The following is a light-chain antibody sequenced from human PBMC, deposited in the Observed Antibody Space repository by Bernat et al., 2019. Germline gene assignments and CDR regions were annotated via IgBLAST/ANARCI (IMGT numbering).Light chain of an antibody. J-gene: IGKJ4*01. CDR3: QQYADSVVT. CDR1: QSVINNY. Sequence: EIVLTQSPGTLSLSPGERATLSCRASQSVINNYLAWYQQKPGQAPRLLIYNSSNRVIGIPDRFRGSGSGTAFTLTINRLEPEDFAMYYCQQYADSVVTFGGVTKVEIK. V-gene: IGKV3-20*01. CDR2: NSS.